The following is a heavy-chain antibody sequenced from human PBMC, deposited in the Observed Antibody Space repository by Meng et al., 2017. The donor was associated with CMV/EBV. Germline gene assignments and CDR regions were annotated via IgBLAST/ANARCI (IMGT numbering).Heavy chain of an antibody. Sequence: SETLSLTCTVSGGSISSSSYYWGWIRRPPGKGLEWIGSIYYSGSTYYNPSLKSRVTISVDTSKNQFSLKLSSVTAADTAVYYCARLAAAGLATLDYWGQGTLVTVSS. V-gene: IGHV4-39*01. J-gene: IGHJ4*02. CDR1: GGSISSSSYY. CDR3: ARLAAAGLATLDY. CDR2: IYYSGST. D-gene: IGHD6-13*01.